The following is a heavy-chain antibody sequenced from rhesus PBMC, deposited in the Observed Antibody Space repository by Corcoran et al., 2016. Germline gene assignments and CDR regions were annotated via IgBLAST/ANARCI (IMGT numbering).Heavy chain of an antibody. CDR1: GGSISSSY. J-gene: IGHJ1*01. D-gene: IGHD3-16*01. V-gene: IGHV4-169*01. CDR2: FYGSGSST. CDR3: ARLYSGSYYLAEYFEF. Sequence: QLQLQESGPGLVKPSETLSVTCAVSGGSISSSYWSWIRQAPGKGLEWIGYFYGSGSSTNYNPPLKSRVTLSVETAKNQLSLKLSSVTTADTAVYYCARLYSGSYYLAEYFEFWGQGALVTVSS.